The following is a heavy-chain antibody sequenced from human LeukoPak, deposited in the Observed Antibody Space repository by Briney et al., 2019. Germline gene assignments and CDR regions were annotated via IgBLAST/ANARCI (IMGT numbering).Heavy chain of an antibody. CDR3: ASLAYCSSTSCYGMDV. CDR2: ISSSSSYI. J-gene: IGHJ6*02. CDR1: GFTFSSYS. D-gene: IGHD2-2*01. V-gene: IGHV3-21*01. Sequence: PGGSLRLSCAASGFTFSSYSMNWVRQAPGKGLEWASSISSSSSYIYYADSVKGRFTISRDNAKNSLYLQMNSLRAEDTAVYYCASLAYCSSTSCYGMDVWGQGTTVTVSS.